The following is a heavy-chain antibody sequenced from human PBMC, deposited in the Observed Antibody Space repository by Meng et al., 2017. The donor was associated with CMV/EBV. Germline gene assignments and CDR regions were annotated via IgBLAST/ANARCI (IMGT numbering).Heavy chain of an antibody. J-gene: IGHJ4*02. CDR1: YS. V-gene: IGHV1-3*01. Sequence: YSIHWVGGAPGQRLGWMGGINAGNGDTESSQKLPGRLTITRDSAASTVYMELSSVRFEDTAVYYCARTRTYCASTSCYTGGYYFDYWGQGTLVTVSS. CDR2: INAGNGDT. CDR3: ARTRTYCASTSCYTGGYYFDY. D-gene: IGHD2-2*02.